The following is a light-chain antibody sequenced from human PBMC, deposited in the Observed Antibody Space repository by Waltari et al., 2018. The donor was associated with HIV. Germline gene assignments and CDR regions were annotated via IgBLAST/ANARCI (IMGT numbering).Light chain of an antibody. J-gene: IGLJ2*01. CDR2: EVT. V-gene: IGLV2-8*01. CDR1: SSDVGGYTS. Sequence: QSGLTQPPSAYGSPGQSVTMSCTGTSSDVGGYTSVSLYHRPPGNPPKLMISEVTKRPSGVHDRFAGSKSGNTASLTVSGLQPEDEADYYCSSYAGSNNHLIFGGGTKLTVL. CDR3: SSYAGSNNHLI.